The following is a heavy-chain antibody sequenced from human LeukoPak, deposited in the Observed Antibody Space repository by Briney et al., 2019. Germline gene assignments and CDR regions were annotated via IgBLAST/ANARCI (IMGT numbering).Heavy chain of an antibody. J-gene: IGHJ4*02. CDR1: GFTFSSYG. D-gene: IGHD6-19*01. CDR2: IWYDGSNK. V-gene: IGHV3-33*06. CDR3: AKGYSSGWYDPSAYYFGY. Sequence: GGSLRLSCAVSGFTFSSYGIHWVRQAPGKGLEWVAVIWYDGSNKYYADSVKGRFTISRYNSKNTLYLQMNSLRAEDTAVYYCAKGYSSGWYDPSAYYFGYWGQGTLVTVSS.